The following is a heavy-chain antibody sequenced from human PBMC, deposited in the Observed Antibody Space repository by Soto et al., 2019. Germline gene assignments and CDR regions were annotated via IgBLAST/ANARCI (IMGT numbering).Heavy chain of an antibody. CDR3: AGRDCSGTNCYYLDYYYMDV. V-gene: IGHV4-59*08. D-gene: IGHD2-2*01. CDR1: GGSFSSYY. Sequence: QVQLQESGPGLVRPSETLSLTCTVSGGSFSSYYWAWIRQSPGKGLEWIGYIYYSGSTDYNPYLRARLAISIDESKSQFSLRLNSMTAADTAVYYCAGRDCSGTNCYYLDYYYMDVWGKGTTVTVSS. J-gene: IGHJ6*03. CDR2: IYYSGST.